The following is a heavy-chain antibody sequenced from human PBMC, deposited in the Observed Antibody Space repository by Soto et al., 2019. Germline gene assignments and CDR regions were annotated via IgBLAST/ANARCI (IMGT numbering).Heavy chain of an antibody. J-gene: IGHJ5*02. CDR3: AMSLWFGNTNNWFDP. V-gene: IGHV4-39*01. CDR2: IYYSGHT. Sequence: SETLSLTCTVSGGSISSSSYYWGWIRQSPGKGLEWIASIYYSGHTYYNPSLKSRVTISVDTSKNQFSLKLSSVTAADTAVYYCAMSLWFGNTNNWFDPWGQGTLVTVSS. CDR1: GGSISSSSYY. D-gene: IGHD3-10*01.